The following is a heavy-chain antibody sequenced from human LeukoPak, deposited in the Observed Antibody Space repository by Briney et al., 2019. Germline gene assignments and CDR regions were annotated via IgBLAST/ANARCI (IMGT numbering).Heavy chain of an antibody. CDR3: ARAGIRLGGSTSCLFDS. J-gene: IGHJ4*02. D-gene: IGHD2-2*01. V-gene: IGHV3-9*01. CDR1: GFTFDDYA. Sequence: GGSLRLSCAASGFTFDDYAMHWVRQAPGKGLEWVSGISWNSGSIGYADSVKGRFTISRDNAKNSLYLQMNSLRAEDTAVYYCARAGIRLGGSTSCLFDSWGQGTLVTVSS. CDR2: ISWNSGSI.